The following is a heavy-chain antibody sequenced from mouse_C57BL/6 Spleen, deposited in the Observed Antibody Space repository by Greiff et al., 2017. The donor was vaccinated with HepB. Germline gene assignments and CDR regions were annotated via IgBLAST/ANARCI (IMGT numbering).Heavy chain of an antibody. CDR1: GFTFSSYA. D-gene: IGHD2-1*01. CDR3: ARDEYGNYGYFDY. J-gene: IGHJ2*01. Sequence: EVKLMESGGGLVKPGGFLKLSCAASGFTFSSYAMSWVRQTPEKRLEWVATISDGGSYTYYPDNVKVRFTISRDNAKNNLYLQMSHLKSEDTAMYYCARDEYGNYGYFDYWGQGTTLTVSS. CDR2: ISDGGSYT. V-gene: IGHV5-4*01.